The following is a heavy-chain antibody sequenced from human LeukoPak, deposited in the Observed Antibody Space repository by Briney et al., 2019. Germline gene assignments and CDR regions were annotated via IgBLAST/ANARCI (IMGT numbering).Heavy chain of an antibody. CDR2: ISSSGSTI. J-gene: IGHJ6*03. D-gene: IGHD1-26*01. Sequence: GGSLRLSCAASGFTFSSYGMHWVRQAPGKGLEWVSYISSSGSTIYYADSVKGRFTISRDNAKNSLYLQMNSLRAEDTAVYYCARVGHSGSYDYYYYMDVWGKGTTVTVSS. CDR3: ARVGHSGSYDYYYYMDV. CDR1: GFTFSSYG. V-gene: IGHV3-48*04.